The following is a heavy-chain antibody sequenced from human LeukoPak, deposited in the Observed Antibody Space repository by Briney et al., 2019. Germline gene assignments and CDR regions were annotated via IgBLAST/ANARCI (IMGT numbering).Heavy chain of an antibody. V-gene: IGHV3-74*01. CDR1: GFTFSRYW. D-gene: IGHD3-3*01. Sequence: GGSLGLSCGASGFTFSRYWMHGVRQAPGKGLVGVSRINSDGSSTSYADAVKGRFTISRDNAKNTLYLQMNSLRAEDTAVYYCARALRFLEVDYWGQGTLVTVSS. CDR2: INSDGSST. J-gene: IGHJ4*02. CDR3: ARALRFLEVDY.